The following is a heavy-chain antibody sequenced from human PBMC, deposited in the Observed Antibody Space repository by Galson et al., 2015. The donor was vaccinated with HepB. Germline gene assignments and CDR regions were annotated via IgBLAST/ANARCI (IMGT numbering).Heavy chain of an antibody. Sequence: SVKVSCKASGYTFTSYDNNWVRQATGQGLEWMGWMNPNSGNTGYAQKFQGRVTMTRNTSISTAYMELSSLRSEDTAVYYCARLPSTIFALDVWGKGTTVTVSS. V-gene: IGHV1-8*01. J-gene: IGHJ6*04. CDR3: ARLPSTIFALDV. CDR2: MNPNSGNT. CDR1: GYTFTSYD. D-gene: IGHD3-3*01.